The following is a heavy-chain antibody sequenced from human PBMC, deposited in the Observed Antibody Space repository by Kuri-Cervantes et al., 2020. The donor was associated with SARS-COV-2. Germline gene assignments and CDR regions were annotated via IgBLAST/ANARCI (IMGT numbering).Heavy chain of an antibody. Sequence: GSLRLSCSVSGYSITNGYYWGWIRQPPGKGLEWIGSVYHSGETYYNPSLNRRVSISIDASKNQFPLKLSSVTAADTAVYYCARRDLSSTSINNWFDPWGQGTLVTVSS. J-gene: IGHJ5*02. CDR2: VYHSGET. CDR3: ARRDLSSTSINNWFDP. CDR1: GYSITNGYY. V-gene: IGHV4-38-2*01. D-gene: IGHD2-2*01.